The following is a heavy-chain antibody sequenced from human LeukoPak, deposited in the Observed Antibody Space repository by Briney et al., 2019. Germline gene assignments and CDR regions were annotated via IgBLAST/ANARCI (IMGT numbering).Heavy chain of an antibody. D-gene: IGHD6-13*01. CDR3: ARVARYSSSWVQIDY. Sequence: ASVKVSCKASGYTFTSYGISWVRQAPGQRLEWMGWINAGNGNTKYSQKFQGRVTITRDTSASTAYMELSSLRSEDTAVYYCARVARYSSSWVQIDYWGQGTLVTVSS. CDR2: INAGNGNT. V-gene: IGHV1-3*01. J-gene: IGHJ4*02. CDR1: GYTFTSYG.